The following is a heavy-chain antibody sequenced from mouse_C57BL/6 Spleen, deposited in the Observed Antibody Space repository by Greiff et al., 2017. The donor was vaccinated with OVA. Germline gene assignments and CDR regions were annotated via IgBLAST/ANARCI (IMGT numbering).Heavy chain of an antibody. V-gene: IGHV1-69*01. D-gene: IGHD1-1*01. CDR3: ARGGTTVVAGSHFDY. Sequence: VQLQQPGAELVMPGASVKLSCKASGYTFTSYWMHWVKQRPGQGLEWIGEIDPSASYTNYNQKFKGKSTLTVDKSSSTAYMQLSSLTSEDSAVYDGARGGTTVVAGSHFDYWGQGTTLTVSS. J-gene: IGHJ2*01. CDR2: IDPSASYT. CDR1: GYTFTSYW.